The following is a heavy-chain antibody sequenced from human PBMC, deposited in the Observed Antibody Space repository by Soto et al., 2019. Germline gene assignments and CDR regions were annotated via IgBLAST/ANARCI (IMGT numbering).Heavy chain of an antibody. V-gene: IGHV1-69*12. D-gene: IGHD4-17*01. J-gene: IGHJ6*02. CDR2: IIPMFRTP. CDR3: TREKGRGQPAGNDYAALDV. CDR1: GATFDTVA. Sequence: QVQLVQSGAEVLKPGSSVKLSCKTSGATFDTVALSWVRQAPVKGLEWMGGIIPMFRTPDHTQKFQGRVTITADVSTRTAYLAPSRLRHEDSAVSDCTREKGRGQPAGNDYAALDVWGQGNTVTVSS.